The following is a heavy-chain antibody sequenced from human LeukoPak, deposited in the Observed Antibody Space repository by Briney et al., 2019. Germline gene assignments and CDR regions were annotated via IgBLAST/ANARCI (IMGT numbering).Heavy chain of an antibody. CDR2: ISISSSSI. Sequence: GGSLRLSCAASGFTFSTYSMNWVRQAPGKGLEWVSSISISSSSIYYADSMKGRFTISRDNAKNSLYLQMNSLRDEDTAVYSCARGYSALGYWGQGTLVTVSS. J-gene: IGHJ4*02. D-gene: IGHD6-13*01. CDR1: GFTFSTYS. CDR3: ARGYSALGY. V-gene: IGHV3-21*01.